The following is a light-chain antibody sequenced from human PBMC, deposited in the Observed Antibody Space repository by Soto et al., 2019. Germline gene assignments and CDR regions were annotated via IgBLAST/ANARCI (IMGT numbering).Light chain of an antibody. V-gene: IGKV3-15*01. J-gene: IGKJ4*02. CDR1: QSVSSN. CDR2: GSS. CDR3: QQYNNWPPST. Sequence: EIVMTKSPATLSVSPGERATLSCSASQSVSSNLAWYQQKPGQAPRLLIYGSSTRATGIPARFSGSASGTECTLTISSRQSEDFAVYYCQQYNNWPPSTFGGGTKVEIK.